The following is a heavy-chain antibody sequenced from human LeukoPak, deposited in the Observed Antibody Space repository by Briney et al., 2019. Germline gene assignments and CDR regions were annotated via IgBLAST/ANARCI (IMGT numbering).Heavy chain of an antibody. CDR2: ISSSSSYI. CDR1: GFTFSSYS. V-gene: IGHV3-21*01. CDR3: AREGYCSSTSCPTFDY. J-gene: IGHJ4*02. D-gene: IGHD2-2*01. Sequence: PGGSLRLSCAASGFTFSSYSMNWVRQAPGKGLEWVSSISSSSSYIYYADSVKGRITISRDNAKNSLYLQMNSLRAEDTAVYYCAREGYCSSTSCPTFDYWGQGTLVTVSS.